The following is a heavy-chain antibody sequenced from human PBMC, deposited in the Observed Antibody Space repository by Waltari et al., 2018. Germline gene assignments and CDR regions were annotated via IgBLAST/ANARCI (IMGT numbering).Heavy chain of an antibody. CDR2: IYYSGST. D-gene: IGHD6-13*01. CDR3: ARGPAAAGTIDY. J-gene: IGHJ4*02. Sequence: QVQLQESGPGLVKPSETLSLTCTVSGGPISSYYWRWIRQPPGKGLEWIGYIYYSGSTNYNPSLKSRVTISVDTSKNQFSLKLSSVTAADTAVYYCARGPAAAGTIDYWGQGTLVTVSS. CDR1: GGPISSYY. V-gene: IGHV4-59*01.